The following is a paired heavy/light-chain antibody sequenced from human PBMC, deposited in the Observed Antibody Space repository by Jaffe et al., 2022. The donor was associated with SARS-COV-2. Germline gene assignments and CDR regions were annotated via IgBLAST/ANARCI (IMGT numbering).Light chain of an antibody. CDR1: QSLLYSDGNTY. V-gene: IGKV2-30*01. Sequence: DVVLTQSPLSLPVTLGQPASISCRSSQSLLYSDGNTYLSWFQQRPGQSPRRLIYEVSNRDSGVPGRFSGYGSGTDFTLKISRVEAEDVGIYYCLQGAHWPRTFGQGTKVEIK. CDR3: LQGAHWPRT. CDR2: EVS. J-gene: IGKJ1*01.
Heavy chain of an antibody. D-gene: IGHD1-26*01. CDR3: AAGAYSPDY. CDR1: GFSFSDFW. Sequence: EVHLVDSGGGLVQPGGSLRLSCAASGFSFSDFWMTWVRLAPGKGLEWVASIKKDGSEKHYVDSVKGRFTISRDNAKNSLYLQMNRLTAEDTAVYYCAAGAYSPDYWGQGTLVTVSS. V-gene: IGHV3-7*01. CDR2: IKKDGSEK. J-gene: IGHJ4*02.